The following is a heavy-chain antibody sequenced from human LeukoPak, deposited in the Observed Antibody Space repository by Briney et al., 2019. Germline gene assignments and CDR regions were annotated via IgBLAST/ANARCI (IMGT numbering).Heavy chain of an antibody. D-gene: IGHD2-15*01. Sequence: PSETLSLTCTVSGGSISSYYWSWIRQPPGKGLEWIGYIYYSGSTNYNPSLKSRVTISVDTSKNQFSLKLSSVTAADTAVYYCVRVGGSSWSYYYYYGMDVWGQGTTVTVSS. CDR3: VRVGGSSWSYYYYYGMDV. V-gene: IGHV4-59*01. CDR1: GGSISSYY. CDR2: IYYSGST. J-gene: IGHJ6*02.